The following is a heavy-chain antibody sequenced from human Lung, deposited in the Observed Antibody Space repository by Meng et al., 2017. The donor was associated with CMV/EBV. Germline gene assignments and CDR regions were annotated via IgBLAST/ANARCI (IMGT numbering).Heavy chain of an antibody. Sequence: GESLKISCAASGFTFSSYWMSWVRQAPGKGLEWVANIKQDGSEKYYVDSVKGRFTISRDNAKTSMYLQMNSLRAADTAVYYCARDPGYCSSTSCSGFFDYWGQGTLVTVSS. D-gene: IGHD2-2*01. CDR3: ARDPGYCSSTSCSGFFDY. CDR1: GFTFSSYW. J-gene: IGHJ4*02. V-gene: IGHV3-7*01. CDR2: IKQDGSEK.